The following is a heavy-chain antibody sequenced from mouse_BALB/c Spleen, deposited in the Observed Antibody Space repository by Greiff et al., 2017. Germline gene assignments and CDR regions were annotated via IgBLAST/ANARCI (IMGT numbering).Heavy chain of an antibody. CDR1: GFAFSSYD. D-gene: IGHD1-2*01. CDR3: ERRAYYGLDY. CDR2: ISSGGGST. J-gene: IGHJ2*01. Sequence: EVKLMESGGGLVKPGGSLKLSCAASGFAFSSYDMSWVRQTPEKRLERVAYISSGGGSTYYPDTVKGRFNISRDNAKNTLYLQRSSLKSEDTAMLYCERRAYYGLDYWGQGTTLTVSS. V-gene: IGHV5-12-1*01.